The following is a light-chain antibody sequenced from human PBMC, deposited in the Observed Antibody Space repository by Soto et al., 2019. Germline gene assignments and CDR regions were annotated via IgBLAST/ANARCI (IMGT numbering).Light chain of an antibody. CDR3: QQYNNWPPIT. Sequence: EIVMTQSPSTLSVSPGERATLSCRASQSVSSNLAWYQQKPGQAPRLLIYGASTMASGIPARFSGSGSGTDFTLTISSLQSEDFAVYYCQQYNNWPPITCGQGTKLEIK. CDR2: GAS. J-gene: IGKJ2*01. V-gene: IGKV3-15*01. CDR1: QSVSSN.